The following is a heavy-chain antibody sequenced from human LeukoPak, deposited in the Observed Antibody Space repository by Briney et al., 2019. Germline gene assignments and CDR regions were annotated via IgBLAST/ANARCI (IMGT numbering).Heavy chain of an antibody. V-gene: IGHV3-15*07. CDR2: IASKTDGGAT. CDR3: TTGIRGD. D-gene: IGHD3-10*01. J-gene: IGHJ4*02. Sequence: GGSLRLSCSASGLTVTNAWMNWVRQAPGEGLDWVGRIASKTDGGATDYAAPVKGRFTISRDDSKNTLNLQMDSLKTEDTAVYYCTTGIRGDWGQGTLVTVSS. CDR1: GLTVTNAW.